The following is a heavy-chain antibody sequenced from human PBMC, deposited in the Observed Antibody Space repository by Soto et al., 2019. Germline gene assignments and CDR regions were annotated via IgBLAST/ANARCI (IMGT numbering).Heavy chain of an antibody. Sequence: SETLSLTCTVSGGSISSYYWSWIRQPPGKGLEWIGYIYYSGSTNYNPSLKSRVTISVDTSKNQFSLKLSSVTAADTAVYYCARDRGGFGGDYWGQGTLVTVSS. J-gene: IGHJ4*02. CDR3: ARDRGGFGGDY. V-gene: IGHV4-59*01. D-gene: IGHD3-10*01. CDR2: IYYSGST. CDR1: GGSISSYY.